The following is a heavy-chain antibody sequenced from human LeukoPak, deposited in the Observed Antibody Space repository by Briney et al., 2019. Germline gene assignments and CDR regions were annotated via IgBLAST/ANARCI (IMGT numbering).Heavy chain of an antibody. CDR3: AGLFDL. CDR2: IYYSGST. V-gene: IGHV4-39*01. Sequence: PPQTLSLTRTVSGGSLSSSSSYWGWIRHPPGKGLEWIGSIYYSGSTYYNPSLKSRVTISVDTSKNQFSLKLSSVTAADTAVYYCAGLFDLWGRGTLVTVSS. J-gene: IGHJ2*01. CDR1: GGSLSSSSSY.